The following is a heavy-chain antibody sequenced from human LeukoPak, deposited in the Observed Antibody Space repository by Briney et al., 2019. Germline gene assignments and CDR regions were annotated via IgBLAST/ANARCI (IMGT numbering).Heavy chain of an antibody. Sequence: SETLSLTCTVSSGSISSYYWSWIRQPPGKGLEWIGYIYYSGSTYYNPSLKSRVTISVDTSKNQFSLKLSSVTAADTAVYYCARLGYSGSYYVGYYYYYMDVWGKGTTVTISS. V-gene: IGHV4-59*08. CDR2: IYYSGST. CDR3: ARLGYSGSYYVGYYYYYMDV. D-gene: IGHD1-26*01. CDR1: SGSISSYY. J-gene: IGHJ6*03.